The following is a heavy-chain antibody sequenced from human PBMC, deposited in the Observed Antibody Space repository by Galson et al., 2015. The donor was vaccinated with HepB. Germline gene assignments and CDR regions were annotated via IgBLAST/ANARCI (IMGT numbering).Heavy chain of an antibody. CDR3: ARAPQLGICDY. CDR1: EFTFSSYS. CDR2: ISSSSSYI. J-gene: IGHJ4*02. Sequence: SLRLPCAASEFTFSSYSMNWVRQAPGKGLEWVSSISSSSSYIYYADSVKGRFTISRDNAKNSLYLQMNSLRAEDTAVYYCARAPQLGICDYWGQGTLVTVSS. V-gene: IGHV3-21*01. D-gene: IGHD7-27*01.